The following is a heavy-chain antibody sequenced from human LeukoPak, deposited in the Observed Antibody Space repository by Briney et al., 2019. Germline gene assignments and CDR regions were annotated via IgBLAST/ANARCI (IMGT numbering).Heavy chain of an antibody. J-gene: IGHJ4*02. CDR3: AKAPVYDILTGPYDY. V-gene: IGHV3-9*01. CDR2: ISWNSGSI. D-gene: IGHD3-9*01. CDR1: GFTFDDYA. Sequence: PGRSLRLSCAASGFTFDDYAMRWVRQAPGKGLEWVSGISWNSGSIGYADSVKGRFTISRDNAKNSLYLQMNSLRAEDTALYYCAKAPVYDILTGPYDYWGQGTLVTVSS.